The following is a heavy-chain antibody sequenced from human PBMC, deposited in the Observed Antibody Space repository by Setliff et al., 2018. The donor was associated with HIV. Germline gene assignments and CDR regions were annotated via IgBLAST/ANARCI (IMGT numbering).Heavy chain of an antibody. CDR3: ARGLMGATTNGFFDS. J-gene: IGHJ4*02. CDR2: INHSGST. V-gene: IGHV4-34*01. CDR1: GGSFSGYY. Sequence: PSETLSLTCAVYGGSFSGYYWTWIRQPPGKGLEWIGEINHSGSTNYNPSFKRRLTISVDTSKNQFSLKLSSVTAADTAVYHCARGLMGATTNGFFDSWGEGTLVTVSS. D-gene: IGHD1-26*01.